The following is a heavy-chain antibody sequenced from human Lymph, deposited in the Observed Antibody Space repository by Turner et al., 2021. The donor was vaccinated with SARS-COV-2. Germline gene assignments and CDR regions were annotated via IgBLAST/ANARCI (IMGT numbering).Heavy chain of an antibody. Sequence: EVQLLESGGGLVQPGGSLSPSCAASGFTFSNSAMSWVRQAPGKGLEWVSVISSSGGSTYYAASVKGRFTISRDNSKNTLFLQMNSLRAGDTALYYCANVGSYFFDYWGQGTLVTVSS. V-gene: IGHV3-23*01. CDR2: ISSSGGST. J-gene: IGHJ4*02. CDR3: ANVGSYFFDY. D-gene: IGHD3-10*01. CDR1: GFTFSNSA.